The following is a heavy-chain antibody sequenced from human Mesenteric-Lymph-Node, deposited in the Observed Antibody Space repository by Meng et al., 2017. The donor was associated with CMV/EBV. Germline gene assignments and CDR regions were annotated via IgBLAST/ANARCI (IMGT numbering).Heavy chain of an antibody. D-gene: IGHD1-1*01. J-gene: IGHJ4*02. Sequence: GESLKISCGASGFTFTNYAMHWVRQAPGKGLEWVSYISGSGTYMQYADSVKGRFTISRDNAKNSLYLQMNSLRAEDTAVYYCARAPTGTTDYWGQGTLVTVSS. CDR1: GFTFTNYA. V-gene: IGHV3-11*01. CDR2: ISGSGTYM. CDR3: ARAPTGTTDY.